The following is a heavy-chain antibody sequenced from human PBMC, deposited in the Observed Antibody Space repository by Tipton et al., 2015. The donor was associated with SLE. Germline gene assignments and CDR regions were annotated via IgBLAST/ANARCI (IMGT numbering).Heavy chain of an antibody. V-gene: IGHV1-8*01. Sequence: QLVQSGAEVKKPGASVKVSCKASGYTFTDYNINWVRQATGQGLEWMGWMNPTNSKTGYVQKFQGRVTMTMDTSISTAYMELSGLTPEETPMYYCARAKWEPDYWGRGTLVTVSS. D-gene: IGHD1-26*01. CDR3: ARAKWEPDY. CDR2: MNPTNSKT. J-gene: IGHJ4*02. CDR1: GYTFTDYN.